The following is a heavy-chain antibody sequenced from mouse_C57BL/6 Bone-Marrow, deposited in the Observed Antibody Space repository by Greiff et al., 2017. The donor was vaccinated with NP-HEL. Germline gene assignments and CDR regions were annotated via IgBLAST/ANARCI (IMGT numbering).Heavy chain of an antibody. D-gene: IGHD1-1*01. J-gene: IGHJ2*01. CDR2: INPSSGYT. V-gene: IGHV1-7*01. CDR3: ARDYYGSRGGY. Sequence: QVQLQQSGAELAKPGASVKLSCKASGYTFTSYWMHWVKQRPGQGLEWIGYINPSSGYTKYNQKFKDKATLTAEKSSSTAYMQLSSLTYEDSAVYYCARDYYGSRGGYWGQGTTLTVSS. CDR1: GYTFTSYW.